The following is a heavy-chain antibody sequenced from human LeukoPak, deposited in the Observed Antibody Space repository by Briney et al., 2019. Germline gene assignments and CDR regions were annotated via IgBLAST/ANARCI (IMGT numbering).Heavy chain of an antibody. V-gene: IGHV3-30*18. CDR2: ISYDGSNK. CDR1: GFTFSSYG. D-gene: IGHD6-13*01. Sequence: GGSLRLSCAASGFTFSSYGMHWVRQAPDKGLEWVAVISYDGSNKYYADSVKGRFTISRDNSKNTLYLQMNSLRAGDTAVYYCAKGGVAALFDYWGQGTLVTVSS. J-gene: IGHJ4*02. CDR3: AKGGVAALFDY.